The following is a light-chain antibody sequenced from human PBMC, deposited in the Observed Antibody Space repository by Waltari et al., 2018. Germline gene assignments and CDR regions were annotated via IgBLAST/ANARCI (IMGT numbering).Light chain of an antibody. CDR2: GAS. J-gene: IGKJ1*01. CDR3: QHYLRLPVT. CDR1: QSVTRAV. V-gene: IGKV3-20*01. Sequence: EIVLTQSPGTLSLSPGESATLSCRTSQSVTRAVAWYQQKPGQAPRLLMYGASNRATGIPDRFSGSGSGTDFSLTISSLEPEDFAVYYCQHYLRLPVTFGQGTKVEVK.